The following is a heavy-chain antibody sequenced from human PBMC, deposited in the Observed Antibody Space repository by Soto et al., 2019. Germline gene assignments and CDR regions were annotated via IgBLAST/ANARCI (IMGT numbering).Heavy chain of an antibody. D-gene: IGHD3-10*01. CDR3: AKDNGNYGSGSFSH. V-gene: IGHV3-23*01. Sequence: GGSLRLSCAASGFTFGSYAMSWVRQAPGKGLEWVSLISGTGDSSEYANSVKGRFTISRDYSKTTVFLQMNSLRAEDTAVYFCAKDNGNYGSGSFSHWGQGTLVTVSS. CDR2: ISGTGDSS. J-gene: IGHJ4*02. CDR1: GFTFGSYA.